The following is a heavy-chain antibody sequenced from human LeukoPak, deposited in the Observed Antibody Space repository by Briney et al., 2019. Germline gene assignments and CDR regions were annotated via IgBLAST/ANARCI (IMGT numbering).Heavy chain of an antibody. D-gene: IGHD2-15*01. Sequence: SVRVSCKASGFTFTSSAVQWVRQARGQRLEWIGWIVVGSGNTNYAQKFQERVTITRDMSTSTAYMELSSLRSEDTAVYYCAADLSVVVAAKGSLDPWGQGTLVTVSS. V-gene: IGHV1-58*01. CDR2: IVVGSGNT. CDR3: AADLSVVVAAKGSLDP. J-gene: IGHJ5*02. CDR1: GFTFTSSA.